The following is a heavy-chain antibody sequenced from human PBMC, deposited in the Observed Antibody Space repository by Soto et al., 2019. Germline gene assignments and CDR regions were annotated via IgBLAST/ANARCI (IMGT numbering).Heavy chain of an antibody. V-gene: IGHV4-34*01. Sequence: SETLSLTCAVYGGSFSGYYWSWIRQPPGKGLEWIGEIYHSGSTNYNPSLKSRVTISVDKSKNQFSLKLSSVTAADTAVYYCARERAWGYDSSGYLYRGAFDIWGQGTMVTVSS. CDR2: IYHSGST. CDR3: ARERAWGYDSSGYLYRGAFDI. J-gene: IGHJ3*02. D-gene: IGHD3-22*01. CDR1: GGSFSGYY.